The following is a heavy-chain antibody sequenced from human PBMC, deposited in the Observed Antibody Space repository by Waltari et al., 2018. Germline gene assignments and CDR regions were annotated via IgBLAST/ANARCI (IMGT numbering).Heavy chain of an antibody. D-gene: IGHD6-13*01. Sequence: QVQLQASGPGLVKPSEPLSLTCTVSGCSLSSYYWRSIRQPPGQGLELLWYIYYSGSTNYNPSLKSRVTISVDTSKNQFSLKLSSVTAADTAVYYCARVRGYSSSWYSPYYMDVWGKGTTVTVSS. CDR1: GCSLSSYY. V-gene: IGHV4-59*01. J-gene: IGHJ6*03. CDR2: IYYSGST. CDR3: ARVRGYSSSWYSPYYMDV.